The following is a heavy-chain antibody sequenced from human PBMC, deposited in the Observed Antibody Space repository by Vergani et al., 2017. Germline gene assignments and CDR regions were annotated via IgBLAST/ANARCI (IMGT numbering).Heavy chain of an antibody. J-gene: IGHJ3*02. D-gene: IGHD1-26*01. CDR1: GGTFSSYA. V-gene: IGHV1-69*06. CDR3: ARWGRLGGSYPQFDAFDI. CDR2: IIPIFGTA. Sequence: QVQLVQSGAEVKKPGSSVKVSCKSSGGTFSSYAISWVRQAPGQGLEWMGGIIPIFGTANYAQKFQGRVTITADKSTSTAYMELSSLRSEDTAVYYCARWGRLGGSYPQFDAFDIWGQGTTVTVSS.